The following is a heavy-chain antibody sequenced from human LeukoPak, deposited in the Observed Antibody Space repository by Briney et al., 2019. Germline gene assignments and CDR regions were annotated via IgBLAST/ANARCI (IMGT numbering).Heavy chain of an antibody. CDR2: INPSGGST. CDR3: AREGSSSSSYYYYYMGV. CDR1: GYTFTSYY. Sequence: GASVKVSCKASGYTFTSYYMHWVRQAPGQGLEWMGIINPSGGSTSYAQKFQGRVTMTRDTSTSTVYMELSSLRSEDTAVYYCAREGSSSSSYYYYYMGVWGKGTTVTVSS. D-gene: IGHD6-6*01. V-gene: IGHV1-46*01. J-gene: IGHJ6*03.